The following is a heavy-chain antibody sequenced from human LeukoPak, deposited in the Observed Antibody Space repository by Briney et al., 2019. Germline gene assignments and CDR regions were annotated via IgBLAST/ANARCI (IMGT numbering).Heavy chain of an antibody. CDR2: IYYSGRT. Sequence: SETLSLTCTVSGXSISNYYWSWIRQPPGKGLEWIGYIYYSGRTSYNPSLKSRVAISVDTSNNQFSLKLTSVTAADTAVYYCARRSFSFYGMDVWGQGTTVTVSS. V-gene: IGHV4-59*08. J-gene: IGHJ6*02. CDR3: ARRSFSFYGMDV. CDR1: GXSISNYY. D-gene: IGHD2-15*01.